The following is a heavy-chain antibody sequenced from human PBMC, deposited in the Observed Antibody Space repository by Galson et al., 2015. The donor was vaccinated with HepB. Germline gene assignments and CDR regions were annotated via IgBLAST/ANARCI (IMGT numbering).Heavy chain of an antibody. CDR3: ATTKFGSGAYWTFDI. CDR1: DSTFSSYI. CDR2: ISTNGDTI. V-gene: IGHV3-48*04. D-gene: IGHD4/OR15-4a*01. J-gene: IGHJ3*02. Sequence: SLRLSCAASDSTFSSYIMNWVRQTPGKGLQGVSYISTNGDTIHYADSVKGRFTIARDNAKNTMWLQMNSLRAEDTAVYYCATTKFGSGAYWTFDIWGQGTLVTVSS.